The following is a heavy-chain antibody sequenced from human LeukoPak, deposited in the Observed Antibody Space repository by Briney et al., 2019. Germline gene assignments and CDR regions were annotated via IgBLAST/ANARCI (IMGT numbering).Heavy chain of an antibody. CDR1: GFTFSTYG. Sequence: GRSLRLSCAASGFTFSTYGMHWVRQAPGKGLEWVAVIWYDGSNKYYADSVKGRFTISRDNSKNTLYLQMNSLRAEDTAVYYCAKSRDYGDYQSRGVFDYWGQGTLVTVSS. CDR2: IWYDGSNK. D-gene: IGHD4-17*01. CDR3: AKSRDYGDYQSRGVFDY. J-gene: IGHJ4*02. V-gene: IGHV3-33*06.